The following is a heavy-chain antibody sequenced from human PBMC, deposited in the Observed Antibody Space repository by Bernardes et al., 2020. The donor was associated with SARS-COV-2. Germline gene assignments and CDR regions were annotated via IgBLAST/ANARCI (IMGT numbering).Heavy chain of an antibody. CDR3: AREEYYDILTGFYLRGTYYDYYGMDV. D-gene: IGHD3-9*01. CDR2: ISSSSSTI. Sequence: GGSLRLSCAASGFTFSSYSMNWVRQAPGKGLEWVSYISSSSSTIYYADSVKGRFTISRDNAKNSLYLQMNSLRAEDTAVYYCAREEYYDILTGFYLRGTYYDYYGMDVWGQGTTVTVSS. V-gene: IGHV3-48*01. J-gene: IGHJ6*02. CDR1: GFTFSSYS.